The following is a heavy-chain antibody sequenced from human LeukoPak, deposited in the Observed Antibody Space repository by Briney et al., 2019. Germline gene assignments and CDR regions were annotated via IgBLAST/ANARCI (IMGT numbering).Heavy chain of an antibody. CDR3: ARGPYDFWSGSYYYYGMDV. CDR1: GYTFTSYY. V-gene: IGHV1-46*01. Sequence: VASVKVSCKAFGYTFTSYYMHWVRQAPGQGLEWMGIINPSGGSTSYAQKFQGRVTMTRDTSTSTVYMELSSLRSEDTAVYYCARGPYDFWSGSYYYYGMDVWGQGTTVTVSS. J-gene: IGHJ6*02. CDR2: INPSGGST. D-gene: IGHD3-3*01.